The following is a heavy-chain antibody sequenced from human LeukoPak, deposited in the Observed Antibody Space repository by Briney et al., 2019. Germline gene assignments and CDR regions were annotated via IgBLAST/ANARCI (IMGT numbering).Heavy chain of an antibody. J-gene: IGHJ4*02. D-gene: IGHD3-10*01. Sequence: GASVKVSCKASGGTFSSYAISWVRQAPGQGLEWMGGIIPIFGTANYAQKFQGRVTITADKSTSTAYMELSSLRSEDTAVYYCARAVGVRGVYMPYFDYWGQGTLVTVSS. CDR1: GGTFSSYA. V-gene: IGHV1-69*06. CDR2: IIPIFGTA. CDR3: ARAVGVRGVYMPYFDY.